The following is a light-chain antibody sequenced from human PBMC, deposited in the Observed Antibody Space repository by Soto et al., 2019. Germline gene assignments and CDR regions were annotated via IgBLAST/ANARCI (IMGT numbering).Light chain of an antibody. CDR3: QQYGSSFT. CDR2: GAS. CDR1: QSVSSSY. Sequence: EIVLTQSPGTLSLSPGERATLSCRDSQSVSSSYLAWYQQKPGQAPRLLIHGASSRATGIPDRFSGSGSGTDFTLTISRLEPEDFAVYYCQQYGSSFTFGPGTKVDIK. V-gene: IGKV3-20*01. J-gene: IGKJ3*01.